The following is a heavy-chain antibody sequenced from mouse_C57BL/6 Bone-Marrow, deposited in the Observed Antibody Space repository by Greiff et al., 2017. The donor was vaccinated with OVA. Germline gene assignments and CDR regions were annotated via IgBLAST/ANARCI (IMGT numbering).Heavy chain of an antibody. CDR1: GYAFSSSW. J-gene: IGHJ2*01. V-gene: IGHV1-82*01. CDR3: ARSDYGSSCYYFDY. Sequence: QVQLQQSGPELVKPGASVKISCKASGYAFSSSWMNWVKQRPGKGLEWIGRIYPGDGDTNYNGKFKGKATLTADKSSSTAYMQLSSLTSEDSAVYFCARSDYGSSCYYFDYWGQGTTLTVSS. CDR2: IYPGDGDT. D-gene: IGHD1-1*01.